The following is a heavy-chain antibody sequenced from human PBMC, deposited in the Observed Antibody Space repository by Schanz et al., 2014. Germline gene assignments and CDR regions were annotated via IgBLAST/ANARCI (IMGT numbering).Heavy chain of an antibody. CDR2: IATSSSTR. D-gene: IGHD3-10*01. CDR1: GFTFSKYW. CDR3: ASGVHVSSLQKGLQF. Sequence: EVQLVESGGGLVQPGGSLRLSCGGSGFTFSKYWMSWVRQVPGKGLEWLSYIATSSSTRHYADSVKGRVTISRDNAKNSVSLQMRRLRVEDTAVYYCASGVHVSSLQKGLQFWGRGTLVIVSS. V-gene: IGHV3-48*01. J-gene: IGHJ1*01.